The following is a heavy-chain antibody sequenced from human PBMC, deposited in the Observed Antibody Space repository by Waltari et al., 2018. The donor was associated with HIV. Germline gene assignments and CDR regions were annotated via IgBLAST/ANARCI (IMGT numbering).Heavy chain of an antibody. V-gene: IGHV4-30-2*01. CDR2: IYHFGST. D-gene: IGHD6-13*01. CDR1: GGSLSSGGYS. J-gene: IGHJ5*02. Sequence: QLQLQESGSGLVKPSQSLSLTCSVFGGSLSSGGYSWSWIRQPPGKGLEFIGYIYHFGSTYYTPSLKSRVPISVDRSKNHCSVKLRSVTAADTAVYYCAKGVRGRPTQQPPHWFDPWGQGILVSVSS. CDR3: AKGVRGRPTQQPPHWFDP.